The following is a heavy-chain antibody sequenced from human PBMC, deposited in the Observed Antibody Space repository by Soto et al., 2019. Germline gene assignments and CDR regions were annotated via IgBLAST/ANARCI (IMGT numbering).Heavy chain of an antibody. CDR2: ISAYNGNT. CDR3: ARDPGYYGSGSHPLYYYYYMDV. Sequence: ASVKVSCKASGYTFTSYGISWVRQAPGQGLEWMGWISAYNGNTNYAQKLQGRVTMTTDTSTSTAYMELRSLRSDDTAVYYCARDPGYYGSGSHPLYYYYYMDVWGKGTTVTVSS. V-gene: IGHV1-18*01. J-gene: IGHJ6*03. CDR1: GYTFTSYG. D-gene: IGHD3-10*01.